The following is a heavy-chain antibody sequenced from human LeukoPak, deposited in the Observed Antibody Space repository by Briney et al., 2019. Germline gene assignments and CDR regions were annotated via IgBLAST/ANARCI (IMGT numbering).Heavy chain of an antibody. D-gene: IGHD3-10*01. CDR1: VFPDSNNY. V-gene: IGHV3-66*01. J-gene: IGHJ4*02. Sequence: RSGGPLRLSCIASVFPDSNNYMSSVPQAPGKGLEWGSVIYSGGGTFYADPVKGRFTISRDNAKNTLFLQMNSLRAEDTAVYYCARGVTTYYKDPFGDWGQGTLVIVSS. CDR2: IYSGGGT. CDR3: ARGVTTYYKDPFGD.